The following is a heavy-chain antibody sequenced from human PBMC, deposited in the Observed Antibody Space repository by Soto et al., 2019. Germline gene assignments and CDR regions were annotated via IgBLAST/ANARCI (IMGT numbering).Heavy chain of an antibody. CDR1: GGTFSSYA. CDR3: ARTSLYGSGSYYNIFHYGMDV. CDR2: IIPIFGTA. V-gene: IGHV1-69*13. D-gene: IGHD3-10*01. Sequence: AASVKVSCKASGGTFSSYAISWVRQAPGQGLEWMGGIIPIFGTANYAQKFQGRVTITADESTSTAYMELSSLRSEDTAVYYCARTSLYGSGSYYNIFHYGMDVWGQGTTVTVSS. J-gene: IGHJ6*02.